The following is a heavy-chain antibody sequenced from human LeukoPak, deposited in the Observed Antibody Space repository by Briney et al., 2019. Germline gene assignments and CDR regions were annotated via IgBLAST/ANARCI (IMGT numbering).Heavy chain of an antibody. Sequence: ASVKVSCKASGGTFSSYAISWVRQAPGQGLEWMGWISAYNGNTNYAQKLQGRVTMTTDTSTSTAYMELRSLRSDDTAVYYCARVHLGVYYFDYWGQGTLVTVSS. D-gene: IGHD3-16*01. V-gene: IGHV1-18*01. CDR3: ARVHLGVYYFDY. CDR1: GGTFSSYA. J-gene: IGHJ4*02. CDR2: ISAYNGNT.